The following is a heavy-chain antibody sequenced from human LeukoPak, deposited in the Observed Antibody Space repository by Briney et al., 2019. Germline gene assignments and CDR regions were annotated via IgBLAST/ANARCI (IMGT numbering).Heavy chain of an antibody. V-gene: IGHV4-39*01. CDR1: GGSISSSSYY. Sequence: SETLSLTCTVSGGSISSSSYYWGWIRQPPGKGLEWIGSIYYSGRTYYNPSLKSRVTISVDTSKNQFSLKLTFVTAADTAVYYCAYGGNSATDYWGQGTLVTVSS. D-gene: IGHD4-23*01. J-gene: IGHJ4*02. CDR3: AYGGNSATDY. CDR2: IYYSGRT.